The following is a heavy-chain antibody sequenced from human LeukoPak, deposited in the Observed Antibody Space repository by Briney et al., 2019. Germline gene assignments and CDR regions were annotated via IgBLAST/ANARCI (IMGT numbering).Heavy chain of an antibody. D-gene: IGHD6-19*01. CDR1: GYSFTSYW. CDR2: IYPGDSDT. J-gene: IGHJ4*02. V-gene: IGHV5-51*06. CDR3: VRIAVAGTGYFDY. Sequence: GESLQISCKGSGYSFTSYWIGWVRQMPGKGLEWMGIIYPGDSDTRYSPSFQGQVTISADKSISTAYLQWSSLKASDTAMYYCVRIAVAGTGYFDYWGQGTLVTVAS.